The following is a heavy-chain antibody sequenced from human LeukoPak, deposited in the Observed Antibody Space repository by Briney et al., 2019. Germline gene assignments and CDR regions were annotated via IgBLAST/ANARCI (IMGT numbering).Heavy chain of an antibody. CDR3: AKDRTAAAGTAYYYYGMDV. CDR1: GFIFSSYA. Sequence: PGGSLRLSCAASGFIFSSYAMSWVRQAPGKGLEWVSSISGSGGSTYYADSEKGRFTISRDNSKNTLYLQMNSLRAEDTAVYYCAKDRTAAAGTAYYYYGMDVWGQGATVTVSS. V-gene: IGHV3-23*01. J-gene: IGHJ6*02. D-gene: IGHD6-13*01. CDR2: ISGSGGST.